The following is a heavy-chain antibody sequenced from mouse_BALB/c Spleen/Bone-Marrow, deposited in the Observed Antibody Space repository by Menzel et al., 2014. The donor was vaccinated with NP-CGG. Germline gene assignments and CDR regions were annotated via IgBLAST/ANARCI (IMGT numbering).Heavy chain of an antibody. CDR2: IDPSNSET. J-gene: IGHJ4*01. D-gene: IGHD2-14*01. CDR3: ARNYRYPRPYAMDY. V-gene: IGHV1S127*01. Sequence: VQLQQSGPELVRPGASVKMSCKASGYTFTSYWMHWVKQRPGQGLEWIGMIDPSNSETRLNQKFKDKATLNVDKSSDTAYMQLSSLTSEDSAVYYCARNYRYPRPYAMDYWGQGTSVTVSS. CDR1: GYTFTSYW.